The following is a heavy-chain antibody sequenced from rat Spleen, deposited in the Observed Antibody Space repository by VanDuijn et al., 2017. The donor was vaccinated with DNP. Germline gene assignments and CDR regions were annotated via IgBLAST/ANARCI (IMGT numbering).Heavy chain of an antibody. J-gene: IGHJ2*01. CDR3: LRFNSGHFDY. Sequence: EVQLVESGGGLVQPGRSLKLSCAASGFTFSDYYLAWVRQAPTKGLEWVAYIRYDGGSTYYGESVKGRFAISRDNAKSTLYLQMNSLISEDMATYYCLRFNSGHFDYWGQGVMVTVSS. CDR1: GFTFSDYY. D-gene: IGHD4-3*01. V-gene: IGHV5-22*01. CDR2: IRYDGGST.